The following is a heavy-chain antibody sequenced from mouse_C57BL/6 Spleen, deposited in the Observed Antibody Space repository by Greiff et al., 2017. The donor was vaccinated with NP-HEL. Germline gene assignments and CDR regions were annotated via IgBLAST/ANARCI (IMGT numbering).Heavy chain of an antibody. V-gene: IGHV1-52*01. CDR2: IDPSDSET. CDR1: GYTFTSYW. CDR3: ARLEGYWYFDV. D-gene: IGHD3-3*01. Sequence: VQLQQPGAELVRPGSSVKLSCKASGYTFTSYWMHWVKQRPIQGLEWIGNIDPSDSETHYNQKFKDKATLTVDKSSSTAYMQLSSLTSEDSAVYYCARLEGYWYFDVWGTGTTVTVSS. J-gene: IGHJ1*03.